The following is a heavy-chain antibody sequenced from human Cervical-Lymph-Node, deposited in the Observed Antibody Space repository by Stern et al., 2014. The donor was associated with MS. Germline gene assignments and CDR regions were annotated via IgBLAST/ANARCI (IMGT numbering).Heavy chain of an antibody. J-gene: IGHJ5*02. D-gene: IGHD3-22*01. CDR3: AREVVAADNNWFDR. Sequence: QVQLQESGPGLVKPSQTLSLTCTVSGGSISSGSYYWSWIRQPAGKGLEWNGRIYPSGSTKYTPSLKSRVTMSVNTSKNQFSLRLTSVTDADTAVYYCAREVVAADNNWFDRWGQGTLVTVSS. V-gene: IGHV4-61*02. CDR2: IYPSGST. CDR1: GGSISSGSYY.